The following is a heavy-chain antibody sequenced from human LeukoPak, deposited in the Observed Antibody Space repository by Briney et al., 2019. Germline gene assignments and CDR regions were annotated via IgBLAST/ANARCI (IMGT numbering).Heavy chain of an antibody. J-gene: IGHJ4*02. CDR1: GYSFTSYW. Sequence: GESLKISCKGSGYSFTSYWIGWVRQMPGKGLGWMGIIYPGDSDTRYSPSFQGQVTISADKSISTAYLQWGSLKASDTAMYYCARHAYGSGSYYTNFDYWGQGTLVTVSS. CDR3: ARHAYGSGSYYTNFDY. CDR2: IYPGDSDT. D-gene: IGHD3-10*01. V-gene: IGHV5-51*01.